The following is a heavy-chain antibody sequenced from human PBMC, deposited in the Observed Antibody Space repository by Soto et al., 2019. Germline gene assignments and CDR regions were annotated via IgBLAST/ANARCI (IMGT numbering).Heavy chain of an antibody. CDR3: ARGGSSHLGVYYGMDV. Sequence: ASVKVSCKASGYTFTGYYMHWVRQAPGQGLEWMGWINPNSGGTNYAQKFQGWVTMTRDTSISTAYMELSRLRSDDTAVYYCARGGSSHLGVYYGMDVWRQGTTVTVSS. J-gene: IGHJ6*02. V-gene: IGHV1-2*04. D-gene: IGHD2-15*01. CDR1: GYTFTGYY. CDR2: INPNSGGT.